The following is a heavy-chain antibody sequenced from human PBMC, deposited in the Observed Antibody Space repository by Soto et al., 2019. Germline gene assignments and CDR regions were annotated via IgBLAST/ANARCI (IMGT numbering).Heavy chain of an antibody. Sequence: SETLSLTCTVSGGSISNRRYYWGWIRQPPGKGLEWIGSIHYSGSTYDNPSLKSRVTISVDTSKNQLSLKLKSVTAADTAVYYCARDPGRSITIFGVVNSNYFDYWGQGTLVTVSS. CDR1: GGSISNRRYY. V-gene: IGHV4-39*02. CDR2: IHYSGST. CDR3: ARDPGRSITIFGVVNSNYFDY. J-gene: IGHJ4*02. D-gene: IGHD3-3*01.